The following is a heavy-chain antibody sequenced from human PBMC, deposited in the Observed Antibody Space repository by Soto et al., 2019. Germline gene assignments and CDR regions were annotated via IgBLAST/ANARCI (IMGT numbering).Heavy chain of an antibody. CDR3: ARGDSTWSY. V-gene: IGHV3-11*05. Sequence: QVQLVESGGALVKPGGSLRLSCAASGFTFSDYYMSWIRQAPGKGLEWVSHISSSTGYTNYADSVKGRFTISRDNAKKSLYLQMNSLRAEDTAGYYCARGDSTWSYWGQGTLVSVSS. D-gene: IGHD6-13*01. J-gene: IGHJ4*02. CDR2: ISSSTGYT. CDR1: GFTFSDYY.